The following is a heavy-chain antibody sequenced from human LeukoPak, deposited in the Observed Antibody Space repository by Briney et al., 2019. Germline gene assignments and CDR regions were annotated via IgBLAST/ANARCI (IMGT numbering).Heavy chain of an antibody. Sequence: ASEKVFCKASGYTFTRYYMHCVRHAPGQGLEWMGIINPSGGSTRNAQKFQGRVTMTRETSTSTVYMELSSLRSEDTAVYYCARNPVTTKYFDYWGQGTLVTVSS. V-gene: IGHV1-46*01. CDR1: GYTFTRYY. J-gene: IGHJ4*02. CDR3: ARNPVTTKYFDY. CDR2: INPSGGST. D-gene: IGHD4-17*01.